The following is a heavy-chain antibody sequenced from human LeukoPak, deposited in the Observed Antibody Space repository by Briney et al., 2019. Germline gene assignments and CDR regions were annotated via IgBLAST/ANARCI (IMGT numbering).Heavy chain of an antibody. D-gene: IGHD3-10*01. Sequence: QAGGSLRLSCAASGFTFSSYAMSWVRQAPGKGLEWVSAISGSGGSTYYADSVKGRFTISRDNSKNTLYLQMNSLRAEDTAVYYCAKRGRTYYYGSGSYYEDYWGQGTLVTVSS. V-gene: IGHV3-23*01. CDR3: AKRGRTYYYGSGSYYEDY. CDR2: ISGSGGST. CDR1: GFTFSSYA. J-gene: IGHJ4*02.